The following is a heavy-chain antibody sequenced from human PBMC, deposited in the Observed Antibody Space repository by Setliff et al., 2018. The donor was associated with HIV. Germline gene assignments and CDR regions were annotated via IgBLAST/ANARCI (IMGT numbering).Heavy chain of an antibody. Sequence: SETLSLTCAVYGGSFSGFYWSWIRQPPGKGLEWIGEINHSGSTTYNPSLKSRVTISVDTSKNHFSLKMRSVTAADTAVYYCARAVSHVDYWGQGTLVTVSS. J-gene: IGHJ4*02. CDR1: GGSFSGFY. CDR3: ARAVSHVDY. CDR2: INHSGST. V-gene: IGHV4-34*01.